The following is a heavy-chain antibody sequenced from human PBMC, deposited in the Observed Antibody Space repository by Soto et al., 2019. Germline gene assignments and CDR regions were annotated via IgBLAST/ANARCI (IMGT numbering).Heavy chain of an antibody. CDR3: ARELPSIYEILTGHFDH. CDR2: IYTTGST. D-gene: IGHD3-9*01. V-gene: IGHV4-4*07. Sequence: TSETLSLTCTVSGGSMSNYYWSRIRQPAGKGLEWIGRIYTTGSTHYNPSLKSRVTLSIDMSKNQFSLKLNSVTAADTAVYYCARELPSIYEILTGHFDHWGQGTLVTVSS. J-gene: IGHJ4*02. CDR1: GGSMSNYY.